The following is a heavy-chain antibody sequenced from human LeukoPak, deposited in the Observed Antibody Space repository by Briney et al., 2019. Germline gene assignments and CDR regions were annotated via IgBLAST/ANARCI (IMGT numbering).Heavy chain of an antibody. Sequence: GGSLRLSCAASGFTFSSYAMHWVRQAPGKGLEYVSAISSNGGSTYYANPVKGRFTISRDNSKNTLYLQMGSLRAEDMAVYYCAIITGSYEDYWGQGTLVTVSS. CDR2: ISSNGGST. CDR3: AIITGSYEDY. D-gene: IGHD3-10*01. J-gene: IGHJ4*02. V-gene: IGHV3-64*01. CDR1: GFTFSSYA.